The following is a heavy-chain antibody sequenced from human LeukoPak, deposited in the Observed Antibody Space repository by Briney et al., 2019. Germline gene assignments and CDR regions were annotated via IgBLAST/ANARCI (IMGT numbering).Heavy chain of an antibody. CDR1: GFTFSSYG. CDR3: AKDSGLRGYCSSTSCLGFDP. D-gene: IGHD2-2*01. J-gene: IGHJ5*02. CDR2: IRYDGSNK. Sequence: PGGSLRLSCAASGFTFSSYGMHWVRQAPGKGLEWVAFIRYDGSNKYYADSVKGRFTISRDNSRNTLYLQMNSLRAEDTAVYYCAKDSGLRGYCSSTSCLGFDPWGQGTLVTVSS. V-gene: IGHV3-30*02.